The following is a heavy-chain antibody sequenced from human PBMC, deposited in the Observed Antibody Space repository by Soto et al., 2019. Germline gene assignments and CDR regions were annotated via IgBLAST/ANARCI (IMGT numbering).Heavy chain of an antibody. D-gene: IGHD5-18*01. CDR3: TRENIENSDGLYDAFDI. CDR1: GYTFTDYY. J-gene: IGHJ3*02. V-gene: IGHV1-2*02. Sequence: ASVKVSCKTSGYTFTDYYTHWVRQAPGQGLEWMGWMNPKSGGAYFAQKFRGRVTLTRDTSIGTAYIEVDSLTSDDTAVYFCTRENIENSDGLYDAFDIWGQGTTVTV. CDR2: MNPKSGGA.